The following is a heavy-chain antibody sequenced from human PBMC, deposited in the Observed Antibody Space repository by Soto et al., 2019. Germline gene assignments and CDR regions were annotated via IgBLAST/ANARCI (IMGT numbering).Heavy chain of an antibody. J-gene: IGHJ4*02. D-gene: IGHD3-22*01. V-gene: IGHV4-34*01. CDR2: INHSGST. Sequence: ASETLSLTCAVYGGSFSGYYWSWIRQPPGKGLEWIGEINHSGSTNYNPSLKSRVTISVDTSKNQFSLKLSSVTAADTAVYYCASGYYYDSRFDYWGQGTLVTVSS. CDR3: ASGYYYDSRFDY. CDR1: GGSFSGYY.